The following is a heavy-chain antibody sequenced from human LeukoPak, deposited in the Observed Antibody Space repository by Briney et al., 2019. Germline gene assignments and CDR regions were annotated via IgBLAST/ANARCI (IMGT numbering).Heavy chain of an antibody. D-gene: IGHD6-19*01. CDR2: ISGSGGST. CDR1: GFTFSSYA. J-gene: IGHJ4*02. V-gene: IGHV3-23*01. CDR3: AKDSVGGPGYSSGWPPYNFDY. Sequence: PGGSLRLSCAASGFTFSSYAMSWVRQAPGKGLEWVSAISGSGGSTYYADSVKGRFTISRDNSKNTLYLQMNSLRAEDTAVYYCAKDSVGGPGYSSGWPPYNFDYWGQGTLVTVSS.